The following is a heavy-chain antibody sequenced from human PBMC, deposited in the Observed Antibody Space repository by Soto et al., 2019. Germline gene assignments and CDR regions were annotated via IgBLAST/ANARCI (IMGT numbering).Heavy chain of an antibody. CDR1: VFNFSDYP. Sequence: WVLSLTCAASVFNFSDYPMHWVRQAPGKGLEWVAVISYDGRVKYYVDSVKGRFTISRDDSKNTLYLQMNSLRVDDTAVYYCARDFIVGAPDYFDYWGQGTLVTVSS. CDR2: ISYDGRVK. V-gene: IGHV3-30*04. CDR3: ARDFIVGAPDYFDY. J-gene: IGHJ4*02. D-gene: IGHD1-26*01.